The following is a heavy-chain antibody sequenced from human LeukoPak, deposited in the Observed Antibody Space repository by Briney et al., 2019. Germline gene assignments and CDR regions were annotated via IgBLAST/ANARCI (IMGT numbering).Heavy chain of an antibody. CDR1: GFTFSSYG. V-gene: IGHV3-30*18. D-gene: IGHD4-23*01. J-gene: IGHJ3*02. CDR2: ISYDGSNK. Sequence: GGSLRLSCAASGFTFSSYGMHWVRQAPGKGLEWVAVISYDGSNKYYADSVKGRFTISRDNSKNTLYLQMNSLRAEDTAVYYCAKVKDYYGGNPEDDAFDIWGQGTMVTVSS. CDR3: AKVKDYYGGNPEDDAFDI.